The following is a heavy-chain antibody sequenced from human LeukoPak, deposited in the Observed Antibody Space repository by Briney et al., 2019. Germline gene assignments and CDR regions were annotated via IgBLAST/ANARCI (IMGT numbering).Heavy chain of an antibody. Sequence: GASVKVSCKASGYTFTSYGISWVRQAPGQGLEWMGWISAYNGNTNYAQKLQGRVTMTTDTSTSTAYMELRSLRSDDTAVYYCARVGFGEFGELLSYYFDYWGQGTLVTVSS. J-gene: IGHJ4*02. CDR1: GYTFTSYG. D-gene: IGHD3-10*01. CDR3: ARVGFGEFGELLSYYFDY. V-gene: IGHV1-18*01. CDR2: ISAYNGNT.